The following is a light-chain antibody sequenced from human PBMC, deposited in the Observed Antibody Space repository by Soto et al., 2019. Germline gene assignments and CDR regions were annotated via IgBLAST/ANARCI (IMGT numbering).Light chain of an antibody. V-gene: IGLV3-21*02. CDR1: NIGRKS. CDR3: HVWDSSSGHYI. J-gene: IGLJ1*01. CDR2: DDS. Sequence: SYALTQLPSVSVAPGQTARISCGGNNIGRKSVHWYQQKPGRAPVVVVYDDSDRPSGIPERFSGANSGDTATLTISRVEAGDEADYYCHVWDSSSGHYIFGTGTKVTVL.